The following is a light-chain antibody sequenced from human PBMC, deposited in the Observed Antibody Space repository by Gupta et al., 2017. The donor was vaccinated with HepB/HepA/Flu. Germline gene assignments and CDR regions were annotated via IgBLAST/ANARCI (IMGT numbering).Light chain of an antibody. CDR1: QDIRSY. V-gene: IGKV1-33*01. J-gene: IGKJ4*01. CDR3: QQSDCLPLS. CDR2: DAS. Sequence: DIKKTTYPPASLASLGDRVTITCQASQDIRSYLNWYQQRPGKAPKLLIYDASNLETGVSSRFSGSGSRTNFTFTFSSLQPEDVATYYCQQSDCLPLSFGGGTTVEIK.